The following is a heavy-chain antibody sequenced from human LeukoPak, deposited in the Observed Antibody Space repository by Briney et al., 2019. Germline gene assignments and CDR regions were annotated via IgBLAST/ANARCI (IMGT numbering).Heavy chain of an antibody. CDR3: ARIPSGVGSYYAFDI. J-gene: IGHJ3*02. CDR1: GGSISSSSYS. Sequence: SETLSLTCTVSGGSISSSSYSWGWIRQPPGKGLEWIGSIYYSGSTYYNPSLKSRVTISVDTSKNQFSLKLSSVTAADTAVYYCARIPSGVGSYYAFDIWGQGTMVTVSS. D-gene: IGHD1-26*01. V-gene: IGHV4-39*01. CDR2: IYYSGST.